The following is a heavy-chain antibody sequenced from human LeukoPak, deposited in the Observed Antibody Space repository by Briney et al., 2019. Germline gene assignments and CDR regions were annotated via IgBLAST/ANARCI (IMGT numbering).Heavy chain of an antibody. Sequence: SETLSLTCTVSGGSISSYYWSWIRQPPGKGLEWIGYIYYSGSTNYNPSLKSRVTISVDTSKNQFSLKLSSVTAADTAVYYCASTSSLGYSSSWSRVGYFQHWGQGTLVTVSS. D-gene: IGHD6-13*01. V-gene: IGHV4-59*01. CDR2: IYYSGST. J-gene: IGHJ1*01. CDR1: GGSISSYY. CDR3: ASTSSLGYSSSWSRVGYFQH.